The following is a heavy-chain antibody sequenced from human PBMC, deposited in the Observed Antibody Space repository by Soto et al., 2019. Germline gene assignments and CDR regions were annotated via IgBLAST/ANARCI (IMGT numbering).Heavy chain of an antibody. V-gene: IGHV4-39*01. Sequence: SETLSLTCTVSGGSISSSSYYWGWIRQPPGKGLEWIGSIYYSGSTYYNPSLKSRVTISVDTSKNQFSLKLSSVTAADTAVYYCARLLTQTNDILTGYHFDYWGQGTLVTVSS. CDR2: IYYSGST. CDR3: ARLLTQTNDILTGYHFDY. J-gene: IGHJ4*02. D-gene: IGHD3-9*01. CDR1: GGSISSSSYY.